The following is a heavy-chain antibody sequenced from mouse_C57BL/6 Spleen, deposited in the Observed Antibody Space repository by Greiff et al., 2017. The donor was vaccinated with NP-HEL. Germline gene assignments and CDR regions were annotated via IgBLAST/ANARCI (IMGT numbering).Heavy chain of an antibody. CDR3: ARGGYGSSFYYAMDY. Sequence: VQLVESGPELVKPGASVKISCKASGYSFTSYYIHWVKQRPGQGLEWIGWIYPGSGNTKYNEKFKGKATLTADTSSSTAYMQLSSLTSEDSAVYYCARGGYGSSFYYAMDYWGQGTSVTVSS. D-gene: IGHD1-1*01. CDR2: IYPGSGNT. V-gene: IGHV1-66*01. J-gene: IGHJ4*01. CDR1: GYSFTSYY.